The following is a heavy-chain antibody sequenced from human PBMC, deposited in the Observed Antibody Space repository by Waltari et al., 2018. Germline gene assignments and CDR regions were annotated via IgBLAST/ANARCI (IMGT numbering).Heavy chain of an antibody. CDR3: AKDVPTQGFIPVTLLTSGPGDY. D-gene: IGHD3-16*01. V-gene: IGHV3-23*04. CDR1: AFTVSNYA. Sequence: EVQLVESGGGLVQPGGSLRLACAASAFTVSNYAMSWVRQATGKGLEWVSSISGSGGSTYYADSVKGRFTISRDNSKNTVYLQMNSLRAEDTAIYYCAKDVPTQGFIPVTLLTSGPGDYWGQGTLVTVSS. J-gene: IGHJ4*02. CDR2: ISGSGGST.